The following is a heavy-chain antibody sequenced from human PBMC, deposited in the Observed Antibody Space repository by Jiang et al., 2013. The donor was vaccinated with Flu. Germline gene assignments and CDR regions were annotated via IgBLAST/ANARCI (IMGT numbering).Heavy chain of an antibody. J-gene: IGHJ4*02. V-gene: IGHV4-61*02. CDR3: ARESWYGSGSYLDY. D-gene: IGHD3-10*01. CDR1: GGSISSGSYY. Sequence: TVSGGSISSGSYYWSWIRQPAGKGLEWIGRIYTSGSTNYNPSLKSRVTISVDTSKNQFSLKLSSVTAADTAVYYCARESWYGSGSYLDYWGQGTLVTVSS. CDR2: IYTSGST.